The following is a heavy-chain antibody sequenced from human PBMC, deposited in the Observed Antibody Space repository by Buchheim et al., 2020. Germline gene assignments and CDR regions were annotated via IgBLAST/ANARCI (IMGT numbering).Heavy chain of an antibody. CDR3: ERPLTIFGVVPLDY. V-gene: IGHV3-33*01. D-gene: IGHD3-3*01. CDR2: IGYDGSNK. Sequence: QVQLVESGGGVVQPGRSLRLSCAASGFTFSSYCMHWVRQAPGKGLEWVAVIGYDGSNKYYADSVKGRFTISRENSKNTLYLQMNSLRAEDTAVYYCERPLTIFGVVPLDYWGQGTL. J-gene: IGHJ4*02. CDR1: GFTFSSYC.